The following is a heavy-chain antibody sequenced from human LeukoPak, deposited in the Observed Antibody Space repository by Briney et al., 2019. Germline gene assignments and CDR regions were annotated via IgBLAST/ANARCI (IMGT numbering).Heavy chain of an antibody. CDR1: GGSISSGDYY. J-gene: IGHJ3*02. CDR2: IYYNGST. Sequence: PSETLSLTCTVSGGSISSGDYYWSWIRQPPGKGLEWIGYIYYNGSTYYNPSLKSRVTISVDTSKNQFSLKLSSVTAADTAVYYCARRGVTYYYGSGSHARDSDAFDIWGQGTMVTVSS. D-gene: IGHD3-10*01. CDR3: ARRGVTYYYGSGSHARDSDAFDI. V-gene: IGHV4-30-4*01.